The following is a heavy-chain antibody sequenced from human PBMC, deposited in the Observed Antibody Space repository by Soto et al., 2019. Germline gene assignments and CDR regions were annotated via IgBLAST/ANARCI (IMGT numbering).Heavy chain of an antibody. Sequence: GGSLRLSCAASGFTFSSYAMSWVRQAPGKGLEWVSAISGSGGSTYYADSVKGRFTISGDNSKNTLYLQMNSLRAEDTAVYYCAKEGIVVVPAAISSYYYGMDVWGQGTTVTVSS. CDR3: AKEGIVVVPAAISSYYYGMDV. V-gene: IGHV3-23*01. CDR2: ISGSGGST. CDR1: GFTFSSYA. J-gene: IGHJ6*02. D-gene: IGHD2-2*01.